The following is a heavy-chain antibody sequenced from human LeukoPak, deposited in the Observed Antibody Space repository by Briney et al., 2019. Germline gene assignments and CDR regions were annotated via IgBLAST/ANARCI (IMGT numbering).Heavy chain of an antibody. CDR3: TREVKYSSGYYYFDY. D-gene: IGHD3-22*01. CDR1: GFTFGDYA. CDR2: IRSKAYGGTT. V-gene: IGHV3-49*04. Sequence: GGSLRLSCTASGFTFGDYAMSWVRQAPGKGLEWVGFIRSKAYGGTTEYAASVKGRFTISRDDSKSIAYLQMNSLKTEDTAVYYCTREVKYSSGYYYFDYWGQGTLVTVSS. J-gene: IGHJ4*02.